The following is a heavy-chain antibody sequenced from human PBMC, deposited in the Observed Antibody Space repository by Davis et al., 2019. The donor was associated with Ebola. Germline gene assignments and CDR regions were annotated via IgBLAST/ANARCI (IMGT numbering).Heavy chain of an antibody. D-gene: IGHD2-2*02. J-gene: IGHJ4*02. Sequence: SVKVSCKASGYTFTSYDISWVRQAPGQGLEWMGGIIPIFGTANYAQKFQGRVTITADESTSTAYMELSSLRSEDTAVYYCARERGYCSSTSCYTGDGAFDYWGQGTLVTVSS. V-gene: IGHV1-69*13. CDR2: IIPIFGTA. CDR1: GYTFTSYD. CDR3: ARERGYCSSTSCYTGDGAFDY.